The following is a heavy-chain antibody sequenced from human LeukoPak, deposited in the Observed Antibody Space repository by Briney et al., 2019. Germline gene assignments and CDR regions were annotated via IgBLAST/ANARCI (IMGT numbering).Heavy chain of an antibody. V-gene: IGHV4-34*01. CDR2: INHSGST. CDR1: GGSFSGYY. D-gene: IGHD5-18*01. J-gene: IGHJ4*02. CDR3: ARVDTAMVRP. Sequence: PSETLSLTCAVYGGSFSGYYWSWIRQPPGKGLEWIGEINHSGSTYYNPSLKSRVTISVDTSKNQFSLKLSSVTAADTAVYYCARVDTAMVRPWGQGTLVTVSS.